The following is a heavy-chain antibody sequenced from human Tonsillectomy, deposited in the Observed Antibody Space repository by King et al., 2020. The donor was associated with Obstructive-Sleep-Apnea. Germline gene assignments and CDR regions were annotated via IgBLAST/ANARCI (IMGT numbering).Heavy chain of an antibody. J-gene: IGHJ4*02. Sequence: VQLVESGGGVVQPGGSLRLSCAASGFTFSSYGMHWVRQAPGKGLEWVAFIRYDGSNKYYADSVKGRFTISRDNSKNTLYLQMNSLRAEDTAVYYCAKDLGDGYNSLYYFDYWGQGTLVTVSS. D-gene: IGHD5-24*01. CDR2: IRYDGSNK. V-gene: IGHV3-30*02. CDR1: GFTFSSYG. CDR3: AKDLGDGYNSLYYFDY.